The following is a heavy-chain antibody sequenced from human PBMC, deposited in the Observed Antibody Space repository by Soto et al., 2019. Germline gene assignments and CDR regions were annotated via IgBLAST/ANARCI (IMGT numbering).Heavy chain of an antibody. J-gene: IGHJ6*02. CDR1: GYTFTDDF. Sequence: QAQLVQSGAEVKKSGASVKVSCKASGYTFTDDFVHWVSQAPRHGPEWMGWTNPKSGATKYAPRFQGRVTMTRDTSISTAYLEVSGLKFDDMAVYYCAKASDDYTMDVWGQGTPVTVSS. V-gene: IGHV1-2*02. D-gene: IGHD2-21*02. CDR2: TNPKSGAT. CDR3: AKASDDYTMDV.